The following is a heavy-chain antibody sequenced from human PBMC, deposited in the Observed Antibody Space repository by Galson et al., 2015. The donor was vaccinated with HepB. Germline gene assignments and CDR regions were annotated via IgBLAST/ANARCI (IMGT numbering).Heavy chain of an antibody. J-gene: IGHJ4*02. CDR2: IYSGGST. CDR1: GFTVSSNY. CDR3: ARGAPDQYYFDY. Sequence: SLRLSCAASGFTVSSNYMSWVRQAPGKGLEWVSVIYSGGSTYYADSVEGRFTISRDNSKNTLYLQMNSLRAEDTAVYYCARGAPDQYYFDYWGQGTLVTVSS. V-gene: IGHV3-53*01.